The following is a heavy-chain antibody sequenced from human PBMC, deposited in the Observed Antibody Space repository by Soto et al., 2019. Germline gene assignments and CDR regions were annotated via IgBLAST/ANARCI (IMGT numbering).Heavy chain of an antibody. D-gene: IGHD5-12*01. CDR3: AKDGKWDGYNFVSGPDY. Sequence: GGSLRLSCAASGFTFSTYGMHWVRQAPGKGLEWVALMSYDGNNIYYIDSVKGRFTISRDNSKNTLYLQMNSLRAEDTAVYYCAKDGKWDGYNFVSGPDYWGQGTLVTVSS. CDR1: GFTFSTYG. CDR2: MSYDGNNI. V-gene: IGHV3-30*18. J-gene: IGHJ4*02.